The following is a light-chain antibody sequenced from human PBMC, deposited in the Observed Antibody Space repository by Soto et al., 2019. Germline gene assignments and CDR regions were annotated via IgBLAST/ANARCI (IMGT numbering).Light chain of an antibody. CDR3: QSYDSSLSGYV. CDR1: SSNIGAGYD. Sequence: QSVLTQPPSVSGAPGQRVTISCTGSSSNIGAGYDVHWYQQLPGTAPTLLISGNSNRPSGVPDRVSGSKSGTSASLAITGLQAEDEADYYCQSYDSSLSGYVFGTGTKLTVL. J-gene: IGLJ1*01. CDR2: GNS. V-gene: IGLV1-40*01.